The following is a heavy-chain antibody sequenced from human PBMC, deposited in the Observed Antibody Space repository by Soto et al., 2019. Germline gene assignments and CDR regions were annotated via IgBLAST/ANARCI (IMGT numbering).Heavy chain of an antibody. CDR1: GGTFSSYA. D-gene: IGHD3-9*01. V-gene: IGHV1-69*01. J-gene: IGHJ6*02. Sequence: QVQLVQSGAEVKKPGSSVKVSCKASGGTFSSYAISWLRQAPGQGLEWMGGIIPIFGTANYAQKFQGRVTITADESTSTAYMELSSLRSEDTAVYYCARGWITIFASYYYYGMDVWGQGTTVTVSS. CDR3: ARGWITIFASYYYYGMDV. CDR2: IIPIFGTA.